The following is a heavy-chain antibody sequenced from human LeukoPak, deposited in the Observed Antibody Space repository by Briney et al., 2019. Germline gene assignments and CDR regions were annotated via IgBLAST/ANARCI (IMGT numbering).Heavy chain of an antibody. CDR2: IYYSGST. V-gene: IGHV4-30-4*01. CDR3: ARGRRRNWFDP. Sequence: PSETLSLTCTVSGGSISSGDYYWSWIRQHPGKGLEWIGYIYYSGSTNYNPSLKSRVTISVDTSKNQFSLKLSSVTAADTAVYYCARGRRRNWFDPWGQGTLVTVSS. CDR1: GGSISSGDYY. J-gene: IGHJ5*02.